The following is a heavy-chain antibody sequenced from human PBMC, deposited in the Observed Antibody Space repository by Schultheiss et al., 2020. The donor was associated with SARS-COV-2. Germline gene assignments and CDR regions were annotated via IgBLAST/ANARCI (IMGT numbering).Heavy chain of an antibody. CDR3: ASAPTVTTWGSDY. J-gene: IGHJ4*02. CDR2: VSQAGST. CDR1: GGSFSGYY. Sequence: SETLSLTCGVNGGSFSGYYWGWIRQTPGKGLEWIGEVSQAGSTKYNPSLKSRVTISIDTSKNEFSLKLKSVTAADTAVYYCASAPTVTTWGSDYWGQGTLVTVSS. D-gene: IGHD4-17*01. V-gene: IGHV4-34*01.